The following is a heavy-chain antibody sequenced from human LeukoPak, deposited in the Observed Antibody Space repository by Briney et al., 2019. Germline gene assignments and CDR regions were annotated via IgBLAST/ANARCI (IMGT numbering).Heavy chain of an antibody. V-gene: IGHV1-69*13. CDR3: ARAPGEAASFYYYYYMDV. J-gene: IGHJ6*03. CDR2: IIPIFGTA. CDR1: GGTFSSYA. Sequence: SVKVSCKASGGTFSSYAISWVRQAPGQGLEWMGGIIPIFGTANYAQKFRGRVTITADESTSTAYMELSSLRSEDTAVYYCARAPGEAASFYYYYYMDVWGKGTTVTVSS. D-gene: IGHD2-15*01.